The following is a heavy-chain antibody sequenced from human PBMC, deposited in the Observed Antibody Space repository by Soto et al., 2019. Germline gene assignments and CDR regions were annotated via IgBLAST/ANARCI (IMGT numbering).Heavy chain of an antibody. CDR2: LYPSGGA. J-gene: IGHJ5*02. Sequence: QVQLQESGPGLVTPSGTLSLTCSVSGLSISSHSWWPWVRQAPGKGLEWIGELYPSGGAAYNPSLQNRATISVDYSQTHLSLTLTSVTAADTAVYYCARCLHCSNGGRFDPWGQGALVTVSS. V-gene: IGHV4-4*02. CDR1: GLSISSHSW. D-gene: IGHD2-8*01. CDR3: ARCLHCSNGGRFDP.